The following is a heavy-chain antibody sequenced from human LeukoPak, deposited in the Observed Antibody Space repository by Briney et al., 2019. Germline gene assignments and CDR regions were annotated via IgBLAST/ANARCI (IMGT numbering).Heavy chain of an antibody. CDR1: GGSISSSSYY. V-gene: IGHV4-39*07. Sequence: KSSETLSLTCSVSGGSISSSSYYWGWIRQPPGKGLEWIGSIYYSGSTYYNPSLKSRVTISVDTSKNQFSLKLSSVTAADTAVYYCARDRDYYVSSGSAYYYGMDVWGQGTTVTVSS. CDR3: ARDRDYYVSSGSAYYYGMDV. J-gene: IGHJ6*02. CDR2: IYYSGST. D-gene: IGHD3-22*01.